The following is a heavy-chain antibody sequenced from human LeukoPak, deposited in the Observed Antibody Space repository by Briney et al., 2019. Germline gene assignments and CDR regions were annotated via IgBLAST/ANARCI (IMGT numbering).Heavy chain of an antibody. J-gene: IGHJ4*02. V-gene: IGHV3-21*01. CDR3: ARAPYYYDSSGQTHDY. CDR2: ISSSSSYI. D-gene: IGHD3-22*01. Sequence: TGGSLRLSCAAAGFTFSTYSMNWVRQAPGKGLEWVSSISSSSSYIYYADSVKGRFTISRDNAKNSLYLQMNSLRAEDTAVYYCARAPYYYDSSGQTHDYWGQGTLVTVSS. CDR1: GFTFSTYS.